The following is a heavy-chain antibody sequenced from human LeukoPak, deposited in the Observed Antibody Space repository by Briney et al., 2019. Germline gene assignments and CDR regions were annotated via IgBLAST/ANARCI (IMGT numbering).Heavy chain of an antibody. Sequence: SETLSLTCTVSGGSISSGGYYWSWIRQHPGKGLEWIGYIYYSGSTYYNPSLKSRVTISVDTSKNQFSLKLSSVTAADTAVYYCARGRYCSSTSCYRVGYYYYGMDVWGQGTTVTVSS. D-gene: IGHD2-2*02. V-gene: IGHV4-31*03. CDR2: IYYSGST. CDR3: ARGRYCSSTSCYRVGYYYYGMDV. CDR1: GGSISSGGYY. J-gene: IGHJ6*02.